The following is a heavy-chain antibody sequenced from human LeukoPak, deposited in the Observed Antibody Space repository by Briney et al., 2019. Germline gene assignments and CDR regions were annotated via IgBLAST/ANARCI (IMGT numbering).Heavy chain of an antibody. CDR3: ARGPYYYDSSGYYPINYFDY. J-gene: IGHJ4*02. D-gene: IGHD3-22*01. CDR2: IIPILGIA. CDR1: GGTFSSYA. Sequence: SVKVSCKASGGTFSSYAISWVRQAPGQGLEWMGRIIPILGIANYAQKFQGRVTITADKSTSTAYMELSSLRSEDTAVYYCARGPYYYDSSGYYPINYFDYWGQGTLVTVSS. V-gene: IGHV1-69*04.